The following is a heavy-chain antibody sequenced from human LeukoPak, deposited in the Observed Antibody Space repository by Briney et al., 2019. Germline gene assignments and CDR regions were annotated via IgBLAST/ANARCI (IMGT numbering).Heavy chain of an antibody. CDR1: GGSISSSSCY. CDR2: IYYSRST. Sequence: SETLSLTCTVSGGSISSSSCYWGWIRQPPGRGLDGLGRIYYSRSTHYNPSLKNRVTISVDTSKNQFSLTLSSVPAAHRTVYSCARIFWNYRIDYSYMDVWGKGTTVTVSS. D-gene: IGHD1-7*01. CDR3: ARIFWNYRIDYSYMDV. J-gene: IGHJ6*03. V-gene: IGHV4-39*07.